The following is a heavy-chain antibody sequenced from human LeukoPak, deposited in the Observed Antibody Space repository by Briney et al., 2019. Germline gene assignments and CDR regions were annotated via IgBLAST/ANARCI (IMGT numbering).Heavy chain of an antibody. CDR2: IYTSGST. CDR1: GGSISSGSYY. J-gene: IGHJ5*02. D-gene: IGHD2-15*01. V-gene: IGHV4-61*02. CDR3: AREYCSGGSCYWYTTGWFDP. Sequence: TLSLTCSVSGGSISSGSYYWSWIRQPAGKGLEWIGRIYTSGSTSYHPSLTSRVTISVDTSQNQFSLKLSSVTAADTAVDYCAREYCSGGSCYWYTTGWFDPWGQGTLVTVSS.